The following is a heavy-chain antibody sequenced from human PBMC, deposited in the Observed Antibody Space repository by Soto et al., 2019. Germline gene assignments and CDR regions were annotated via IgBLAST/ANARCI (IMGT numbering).Heavy chain of an antibody. CDR3: ARALIDSSGYYVGDWFDP. Sequence: QVQLQQWGAGLLKPSETLSLTCAVYGGSFSGYYWSWIRQPPGKGLEWIGEINHSGSTNYNPSLKSRVTISVDTSKNQFFLKLSSVTAADTAVYYCARALIDSSGYYVGDWFDPWGQGTLVTVSS. CDR1: GGSFSGYY. V-gene: IGHV4-34*01. CDR2: INHSGST. J-gene: IGHJ5*02. D-gene: IGHD3-22*01.